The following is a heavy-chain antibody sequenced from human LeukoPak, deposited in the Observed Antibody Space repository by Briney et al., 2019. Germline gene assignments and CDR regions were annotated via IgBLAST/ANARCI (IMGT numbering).Heavy chain of an antibody. CDR1: GFTFSSYG. V-gene: IGHV3-30*18. CDR2: ISYDGSNK. CDR3: AKNQVHGDNEDYYYYYGMDV. D-gene: IGHD4-17*01. J-gene: IGHJ6*02. Sequence: GGSLRLSCAASGFTFSSYGMHWVRQAPGKGLEWVAVISYDGSNKYYADSVKGRFTISRDNSKNTLYLQMNSLRAEDTAVYYCAKNQVHGDNEDYYYYYGMDVWGQGTTVTVSS.